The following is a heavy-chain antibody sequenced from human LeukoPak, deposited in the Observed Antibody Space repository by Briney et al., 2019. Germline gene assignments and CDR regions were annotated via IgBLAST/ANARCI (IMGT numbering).Heavy chain of an antibody. CDR1: GFTFSSYG. J-gene: IGHJ4*02. CDR2: IWYDGSNK. V-gene: IGHV3-33*01. Sequence: AGGSLRLSCAASGFTFSSYGMHWVRQAPGKGLEWVAVIWYDGSNKYYADSVKGRFTISRDNSKNTLYLQMNSLRAEDTAVYYCARPGRGHYYDSSGYYYDYWGQGTLVTVSS. CDR3: ARPGRGHYYDSSGYYYDY. D-gene: IGHD3-22*01.